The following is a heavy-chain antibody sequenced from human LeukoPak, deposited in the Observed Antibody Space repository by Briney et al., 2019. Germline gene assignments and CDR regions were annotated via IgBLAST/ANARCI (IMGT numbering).Heavy chain of an antibody. CDR2: ISSSGSTI. CDR1: GFTFSSYE. Sequence: PGGSLRLSCAASGFTFSSYEMNWVRQAPGKGLEWVSYISSSGSTIYYADSVKGRFAISRDNSKNRVYLQMNSLRAEDTAVYYCAKTATGYSSGHYPGWPVDYWGQGTLVTVSS. V-gene: IGHV3-48*03. D-gene: IGHD6-19*01. J-gene: IGHJ4*02. CDR3: AKTATGYSSGHYPGWPVDY.